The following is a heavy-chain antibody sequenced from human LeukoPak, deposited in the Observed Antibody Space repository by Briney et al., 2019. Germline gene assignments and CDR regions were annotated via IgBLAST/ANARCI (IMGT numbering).Heavy chain of an antibody. Sequence: GGSLRLSCAVCGFTFSSHSMNWARQATGRGREWVSSIRSSSSYIYYADSVKGRFTISRDNAKNSLYLQMNSLRAEDTAVYYCARVRIAAAGTRAGAFDIWGQGTMGTVSS. CDR3: ARVRIAAAGTRAGAFDI. J-gene: IGHJ3*02. CDR1: GFTFSSHS. CDR2: IRSSSSYI. D-gene: IGHD6-13*01. V-gene: IGHV3-21*01.